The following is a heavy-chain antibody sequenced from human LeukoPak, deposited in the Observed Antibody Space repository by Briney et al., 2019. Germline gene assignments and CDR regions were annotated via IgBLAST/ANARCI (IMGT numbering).Heavy chain of an antibody. CDR2: IIHSGST. CDR3: ARAMVRGYYYYGMDV. D-gene: IGHD3-10*01. CDR1: GGSFSGYY. J-gene: IGHJ6*02. Sequence: PSETLSLTCAVYGGSFSGYYWSWIRQPPGKGLEWIGEIIHSGSTNYNPSLKSRVTISVDTSKNQFSLKLSSVTAADTAVYYCARAMVRGYYYYGMDVWGQGTTVTVSS. V-gene: IGHV4-34*12.